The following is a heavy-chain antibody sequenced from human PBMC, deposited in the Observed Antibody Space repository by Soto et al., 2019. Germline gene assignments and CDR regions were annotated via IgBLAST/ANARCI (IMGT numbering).Heavy chain of an antibody. CDR3: AKDMPPEGYYYYGMDV. Sequence: EVQLVESGGGLVQPGRSLRLSCAASGFTFDDYAMHWVRQAPGKGLEWVSGISWNSGSIGYADSVKGRFTISRDNAKNSLYLQMNSLRAEDTALYYCAKDMPPEGYYYYGMDVW. CDR2: ISWNSGSI. CDR1: GFTFDDYA. V-gene: IGHV3-9*01. J-gene: IGHJ6*01.